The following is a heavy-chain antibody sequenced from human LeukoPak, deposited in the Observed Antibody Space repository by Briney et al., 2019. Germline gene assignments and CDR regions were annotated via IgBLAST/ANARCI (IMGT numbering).Heavy chain of an antibody. CDR2: IKQDGSEK. Sequence: GGSLRLSCVASGFNFSNYWMSWVRQAPVEGLEWVANIKQDGSEKYYVDSVEGRFTISGDNAKNSLFLQMNSLRAEDTAVYYCAREDYGEPFDYWGQGTRVTVSS. V-gene: IGHV3-7*01. CDR3: AREDYGEPFDY. J-gene: IGHJ4*02. CDR1: GFNFSNYW. D-gene: IGHD4-17*01.